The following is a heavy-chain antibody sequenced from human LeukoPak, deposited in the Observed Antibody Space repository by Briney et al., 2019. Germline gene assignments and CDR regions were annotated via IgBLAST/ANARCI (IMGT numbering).Heavy chain of an antibody. CDR2: ISGSGDNT. CDR3: AKGRNEDGDAALNY. D-gene: IGHD4-17*01. CDR1: GFTFTSYA. V-gene: IGHV3-23*01. Sequence: PGGSLRLSCAASGFTFTSYAMSWVRQAPGKGLERVSSISGSGDNTFYADSVKGRFTISRDNSKNTLYLQMNTLRAEDTAAYHCAKGRNEDGDAALNYWGQGTLVTVSS. J-gene: IGHJ4*02.